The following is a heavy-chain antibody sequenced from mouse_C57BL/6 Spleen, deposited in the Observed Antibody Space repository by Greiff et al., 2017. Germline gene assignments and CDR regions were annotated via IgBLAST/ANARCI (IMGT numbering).Heavy chain of an antibody. CDR2: IYPGSGST. V-gene: IGHV1-55*01. CDR3: ARRGDYYGSSPAMDY. D-gene: IGHD1-1*01. J-gene: IGHJ4*01. CDR1: GYTFTSYW. Sequence: VQLQQPGAELVKPGASVKMSCKASGYTFTSYWITWVKQRPGQGLEWIGDIYPGSGSTNYNEKFKSKATLTVDTSSSTAYMQLSSLTSEDSAVYYGARRGDYYGSSPAMDYWGQGTSVTVSS.